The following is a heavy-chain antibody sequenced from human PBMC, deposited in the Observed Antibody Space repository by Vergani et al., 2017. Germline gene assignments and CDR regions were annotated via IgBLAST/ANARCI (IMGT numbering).Heavy chain of an antibody. CDR1: GFTFSSYE. J-gene: IGHJ6*02. CDR2: ISSSGSTI. Sequence: EVQLVESGGGLVQPGGSLRLSCAASGFTFSSYEMNWVRQAPGKGLEWVSYISSSGSTIYYADSVKGRFTISRDNAKNSLYLQMNSLRAEDTAVYYCARDDYSNLPAARNYCDGMDVWGQGTRVTVSS. CDR3: ARDDYSNLPAARNYCDGMDV. V-gene: IGHV3-48*03. D-gene: IGHD4-11*01.